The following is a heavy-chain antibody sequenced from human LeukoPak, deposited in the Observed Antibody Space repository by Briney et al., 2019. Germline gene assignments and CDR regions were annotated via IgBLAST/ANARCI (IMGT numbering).Heavy chain of an antibody. CDR2: IYYSGST. D-gene: IGHD4-23*01. CDR3: AREDYGGTSY. Sequence: SETLSLTCTVSGGSISSSSYYWGWVRHPPGKGLEWVASIYYSGSTYYNPSLKSRVTISVDTSKNQFSLKLSSVTAADTAVYYCAREDYGGTSYWGQGTLVTVSS. CDR1: GGSISSSSYY. J-gene: IGHJ4*02. V-gene: IGHV4-39*02.